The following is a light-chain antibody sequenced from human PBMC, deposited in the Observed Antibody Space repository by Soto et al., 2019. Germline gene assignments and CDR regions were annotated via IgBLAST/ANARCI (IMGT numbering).Light chain of an antibody. J-gene: IGLJ2*01. V-gene: IGLV1-40*01. Sequence: QSVLTPPPSVSGAPGQRVTISCTGSSSNIGAGYDVHWYQQLPGTAPKLLIYGNSNRPSGVPDRFSGSKSGTSASLAITGLQAEDEADYYCQSYDSSLPVVFGGGTKLTVL. CDR2: GNS. CDR3: QSYDSSLPVV. CDR1: SSNIGAGYD.